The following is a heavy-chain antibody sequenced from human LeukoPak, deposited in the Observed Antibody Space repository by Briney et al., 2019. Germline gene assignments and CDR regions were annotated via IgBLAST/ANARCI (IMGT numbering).Heavy chain of an antibody. Sequence: GGSLRLSCAASGFPFSTYSMKWVRQAPGKGPERVSHISGSSSTIYYADSVKGRFTISRDNAKNSLYLQMNSLRVEDTAVYYCARGDTYYDISFDYWGQGTLVTVSS. CDR1: GFPFSTYS. CDR3: ARGDTYYDISFDY. CDR2: ISGSSSTI. D-gene: IGHD3-9*01. J-gene: IGHJ4*02. V-gene: IGHV3-48*04.